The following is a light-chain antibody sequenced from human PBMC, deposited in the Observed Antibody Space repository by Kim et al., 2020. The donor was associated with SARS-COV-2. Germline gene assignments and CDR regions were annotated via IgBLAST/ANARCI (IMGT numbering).Light chain of an antibody. CDR1: KLGDKY. J-gene: IGLJ2*01. Sequence: VSPGQTASITCSGDKLGDKYACWYQQKPGQSPVLVIYQDSKRPSGIPERFSGSNSGNTATLTISGTQAMDEADYYCQAWDSSTVVFGGGTKLTVL. V-gene: IGLV3-1*01. CDR2: QDS. CDR3: QAWDSSTVV.